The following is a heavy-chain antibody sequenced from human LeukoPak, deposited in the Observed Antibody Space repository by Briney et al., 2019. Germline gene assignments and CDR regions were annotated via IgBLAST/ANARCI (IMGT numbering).Heavy chain of an antibody. D-gene: IGHD2-8*02. V-gene: IGHV3-7*01. Sequence: GGSLRLSCAASGFRFSSYWMSWARQAPGKGLEWVANIKQDGSEKSYVDSVKGRLTISRDNAKNALYLQMNSLRAEDTAVYYCARVLRGGFDYWGQGTLVTVSS. CDR2: IKQDGSEK. CDR3: ARVLRGGFDY. CDR1: GFRFSSYW. J-gene: IGHJ4*02.